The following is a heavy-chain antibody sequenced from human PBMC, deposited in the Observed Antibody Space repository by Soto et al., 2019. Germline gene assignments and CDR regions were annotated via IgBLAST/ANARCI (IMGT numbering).Heavy chain of an antibody. CDR1: GGSIRSSNYY. CDR3: ARRYGGTFDY. V-gene: IGHV4-61*05. D-gene: IGHD2-15*01. Sequence: PSETLSLTCTVSGGSIRSSNYYWGWIRQPPGKGLEWIGYIYYSGSTNYNPSLKSRVTISVDTSKNQFSLKLSSVTAADTAVYYCARRYGGTFDYWGQGTLVTVSS. J-gene: IGHJ4*02. CDR2: IYYSGST.